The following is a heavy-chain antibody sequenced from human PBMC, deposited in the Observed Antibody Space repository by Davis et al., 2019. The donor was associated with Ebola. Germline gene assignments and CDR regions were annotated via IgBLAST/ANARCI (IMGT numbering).Heavy chain of an antibody. V-gene: IGHV4-59*08. CDR1: GGSISSYY. CDR2: VYYDGST. D-gene: IGHD2-2*01. CDR3: ARHEYQLPLDY. J-gene: IGHJ4*02. Sequence: MPSETLSLTCTISGGSISSYYWGWVRQPPGKGLEWIGDVYYDGSTNYNASLKSRVTISIDPSKNQYSLRLESVTAADTADYYCARHEYQLPLDYWGQGTLVTVSS.